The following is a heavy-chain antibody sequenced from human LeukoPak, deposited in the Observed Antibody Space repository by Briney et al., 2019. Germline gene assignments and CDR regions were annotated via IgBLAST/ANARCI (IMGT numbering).Heavy chain of an antibody. CDR1: GFTFSSYW. Sequence: GGSLRLSCAASGFTFSSYWMHWVRQAPGKGLEWVANIKQDGSEKYYVDSVKGRFTISRDNAKNSLYLQMDSLRAEDTAVYYCAKADSSSWFFDHWGQGTLVTVSS. V-gene: IGHV3-7*01. CDR2: IKQDGSEK. D-gene: IGHD6-13*01. CDR3: AKADSSSWFFDH. J-gene: IGHJ4*02.